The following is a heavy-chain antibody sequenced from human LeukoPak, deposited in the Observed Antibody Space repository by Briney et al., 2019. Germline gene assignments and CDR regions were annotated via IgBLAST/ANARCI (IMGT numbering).Heavy chain of an antibody. J-gene: IGHJ3*02. CDR1: GFTFSSYA. D-gene: IGHD3-3*01. V-gene: IGHV3-23*01. Sequence: GGSLRLSCAASGFTFSSYAMSWVRQAPGKGLEWVSAISGSGGSTYYADSVKGRFTIPRDNSKNTPYLQMNSLRAEDTAVYYCAKDLLRFLEWLFPLGAFDIWGQGTMVTVSS. CDR2: ISGSGGST. CDR3: AKDLLRFLEWLFPLGAFDI.